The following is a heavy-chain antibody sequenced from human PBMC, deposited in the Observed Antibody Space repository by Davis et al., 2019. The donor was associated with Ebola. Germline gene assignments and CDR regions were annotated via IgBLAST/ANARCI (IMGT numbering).Heavy chain of an antibody. Sequence: MPSETLSLTCTVSSGSISSNYWSWIRQPPGKGLEWIGYIYYSGSTNYNPSLKSRVTISVDTSKNQFSLKLSSVTAADTAVYYCARRGRGLLGYFDYWGQGTLVTVSS. CDR2: IYYSGST. CDR1: SGSISSNY. V-gene: IGHV4-59*08. CDR3: ARRGRGLLGYFDY. D-gene: IGHD1-26*01. J-gene: IGHJ4*02.